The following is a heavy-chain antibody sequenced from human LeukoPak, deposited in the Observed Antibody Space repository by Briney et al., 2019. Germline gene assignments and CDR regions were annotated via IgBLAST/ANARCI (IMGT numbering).Heavy chain of an antibody. D-gene: IGHD3-9*01. CDR3: ARDNDWASHY. V-gene: IGHV3-48*02. CDR2: INHNGEMI. Sequence: GGSLRLSCVASGFTFSNYVMSWVRQAPGKGLEWVSYINHNGEMIFYPDFVKGRFTISRDNAKNSLYLQMNSLRDEDTAVYYCARDNDWASHYWGQGTLVTVSS. CDR1: GFTFSNYV. J-gene: IGHJ4*02.